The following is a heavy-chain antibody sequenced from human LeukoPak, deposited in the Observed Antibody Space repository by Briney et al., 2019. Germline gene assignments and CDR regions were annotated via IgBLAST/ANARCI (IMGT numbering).Heavy chain of an antibody. J-gene: IGHJ4*02. D-gene: IGHD1-1*01. Sequence: GGSLRLSCAASGFTLSSYAMHWVRQAPGKGLEWLAVISYDGSDKHYVDSVKGRFIISRDNSKNSLYVQMNSLRPEDTAAYYCARDDGIWGQGTLVTVTS. CDR3: ARDDGI. V-gene: IGHV3-30*04. CDR2: ISYDGSDK. CDR1: GFTLSSYA.